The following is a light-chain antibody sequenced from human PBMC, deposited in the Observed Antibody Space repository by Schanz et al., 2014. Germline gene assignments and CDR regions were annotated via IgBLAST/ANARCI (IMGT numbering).Light chain of an antibody. J-gene: IGLJ3*02. CDR1: SSDIGRYNF. CDR3: QSYDSSLSEWV. Sequence: QSALTQPASVSGSPGQSITISCTGTSSDIGRYNFVSWYQQHPGKAPKLIIYDVSNRPSGVSGRFSGSKSGTSASLAITGLQAEDEADYYCQSYDSSLSEWVFGGGTKLTVL. CDR2: DVS. V-gene: IGLV2-14*01.